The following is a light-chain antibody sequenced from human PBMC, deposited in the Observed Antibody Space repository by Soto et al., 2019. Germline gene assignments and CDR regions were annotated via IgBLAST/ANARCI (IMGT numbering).Light chain of an antibody. J-gene: IGKJ5*01. CDR2: DAS. V-gene: IGKV3-20*01. Sequence: EIVLTHSPSTLCFSPLERVTHFSSSTQSVSSSYLAWYQQKPGQAPRLLIYDASSRATGIPDRFSGSGSGTDFTLTISRLEPEDFAVYYCQQYGTPRSVTFGQGTRLEIK. CDR3: QQYGTPRSVT. CDR1: QSVSSSY.